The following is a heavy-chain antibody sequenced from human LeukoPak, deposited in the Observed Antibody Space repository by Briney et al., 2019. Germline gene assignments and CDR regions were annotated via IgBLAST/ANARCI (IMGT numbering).Heavy chain of an antibody. Sequence: GGSLRLSCAASGFTFSSYSMNWVRQAPGKGLEWVSSISSSTNYIYYADSVRGRFTISRDNAKNSLYLQMNSLRTEDTAVHYCARDKSGDYYFDYWGQGTLVTVSS. J-gene: IGHJ4*02. V-gene: IGHV3-21*01. D-gene: IGHD2-21*02. CDR3: ARDKSGDYYFDY. CDR1: GFTFSSYS. CDR2: ISSSTNYI.